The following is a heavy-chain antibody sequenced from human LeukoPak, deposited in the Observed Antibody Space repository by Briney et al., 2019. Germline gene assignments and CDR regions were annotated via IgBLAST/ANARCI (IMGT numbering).Heavy chain of an antibody. D-gene: IGHD3-10*01. J-gene: IGHJ4*02. Sequence: PGGSLRLSCAASGFTFSSYGMHWVRQAPGKGLEGVAVISYDGSNKYYADSVKGRFTISRDNSKNTLYLQMNSLRAEDTAVYYCAKDFSQYYYGSGSYDYWGQGTLVTVSS. V-gene: IGHV3-30*18. CDR2: ISYDGSNK. CDR1: GFTFSSYG. CDR3: AKDFSQYYYGSGSYDY.